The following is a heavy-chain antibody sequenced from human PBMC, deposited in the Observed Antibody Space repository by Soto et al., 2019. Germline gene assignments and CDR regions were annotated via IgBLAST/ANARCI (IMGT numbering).Heavy chain of an antibody. Sequence: EVQLVESGGGSVQPGGSLRLSCVASGFTFSSYSMVWVRQAPGKGLEWVSYIFASSTTIYYADSVKGRFIVSRDNTQNSLFLLMNSLRAEDTAVYYCARDRDWAFDYWGQGTLVTVSS. CDR1: GFTFSSYS. D-gene: IGHD3-9*01. V-gene: IGHV3-48*04. CDR2: IFASSTTI. J-gene: IGHJ4*02. CDR3: ARDRDWAFDY.